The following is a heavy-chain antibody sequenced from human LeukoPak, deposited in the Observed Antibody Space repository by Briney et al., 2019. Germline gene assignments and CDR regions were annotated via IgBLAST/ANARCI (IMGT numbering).Heavy chain of an antibody. Sequence: GGSLRLSCAASGFAFSDYYMTWIRQAPGKGLEWVSDISSSGSNIYYIDSMKDRFTISRDNAENSLFLQMNSLRAEDTAVYYCARRYCSRGSCDMGTDVLDIWGQGAIVTVSS. D-gene: IGHD2-15*01. CDR1: GFAFSDYY. CDR3: ARRYCSRGSCDMGTDVLDI. J-gene: IGHJ3*02. CDR2: ISSSGSNI. V-gene: IGHV3-11*01.